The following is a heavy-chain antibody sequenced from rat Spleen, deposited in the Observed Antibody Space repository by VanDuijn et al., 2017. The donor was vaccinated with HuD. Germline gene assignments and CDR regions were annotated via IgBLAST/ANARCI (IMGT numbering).Heavy chain of an antibody. V-gene: IGHV5S14*01. CDR1: GFTFRDYG. J-gene: IGHJ4*01. CDR3: ARHSGTARGVMDA. Sequence: EVQLVESGGGLVQPGRSLKLSCAASGFTFRDYGMAWVRQTPTKGLEWVAYITTGCNNTYYRDSVKGRFSICRDNAKNTQSLQMDGLRSEDTATYCGARHSGTARGVMDAWGRGASVTVSS. D-gene: IGHD5-1*01. CDR2: ITTGCNNT.